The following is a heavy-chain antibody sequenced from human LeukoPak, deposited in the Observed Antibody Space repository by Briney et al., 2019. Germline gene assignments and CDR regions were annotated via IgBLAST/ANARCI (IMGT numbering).Heavy chain of an antibody. CDR1: GYTLTELS. V-gene: IGHV1-24*01. CDR3: ATGDSSGYWEPFDP. Sequence: ASVKVSCKVSGYTLTELSMHWVRQAPGEGLEWMGGFDPEDGETIYAQKFQGRVTMTEDTSTDTAYMELSSLRSEDTAVYYCATGDSSGYWEPFDPWGQGTLVTVSS. D-gene: IGHD3-22*01. CDR2: FDPEDGET. J-gene: IGHJ5*02.